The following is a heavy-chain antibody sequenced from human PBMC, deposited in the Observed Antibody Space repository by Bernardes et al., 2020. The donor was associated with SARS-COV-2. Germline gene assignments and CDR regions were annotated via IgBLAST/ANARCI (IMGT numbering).Heavy chain of an antibody. Sequence: SLRRSCAASGFTFSSYWMTWVRQAPGKGLEWVANIKGDGGEKYYADSVKGRFTISRDNAKNSLYLQMNSLRADDTAVYYCASIAVSLPDFDYWGQGTLVTVSS. V-gene: IGHV3-7*01. J-gene: IGHJ4*02. CDR2: IKGDGGEK. CDR3: ASIAVSLPDFDY. CDR1: GFTFSSYW. D-gene: IGHD2-15*01.